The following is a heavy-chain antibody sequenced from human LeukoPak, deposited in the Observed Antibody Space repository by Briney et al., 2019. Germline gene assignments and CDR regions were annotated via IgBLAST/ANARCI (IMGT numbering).Heavy chain of an antibody. V-gene: IGHV4-34*01. Sequence: SEPLSLTCAVYVGSFSGYYWRWIRQPPGKGLEWNGEINHSGSTTYNPSLKRRVTISVDTSKNQFSLKLSSVTAADTAVYYCAREIPDCSSTSCYVLAYYYGLGSYYNRWFDPWGQGTLVTVSS. CDR1: VGSFSGYY. D-gene: IGHD3-10*01. CDR3: AREIPDCSSTSCYVLAYYYGLGSYYNRWFDP. CDR2: INHSGST. J-gene: IGHJ5*02.